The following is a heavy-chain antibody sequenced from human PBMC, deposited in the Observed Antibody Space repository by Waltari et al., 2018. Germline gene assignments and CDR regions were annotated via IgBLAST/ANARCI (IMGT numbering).Heavy chain of an antibody. Sequence: QVQLQESGPGLVRPSETLSLTCTVSVDSLANYYWNLPRQPPGSQLEWIGHVSYSGTTIYNPSLESRVSISLDTSKNQFSLELTSVTAADTAVYYCARRVAMVAGSSAGSWLDPWGQGTLVTVSS. CDR3: ARRVAMVAGSSAGSWLDP. CDR2: VSYSGTT. CDR1: VDSLANYY. V-gene: IGHV4-59*08. D-gene: IGHD3-10*01. J-gene: IGHJ5*02.